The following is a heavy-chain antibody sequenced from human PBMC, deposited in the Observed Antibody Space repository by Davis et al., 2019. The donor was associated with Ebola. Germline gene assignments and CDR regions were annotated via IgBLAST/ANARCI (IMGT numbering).Heavy chain of an antibody. CDR2: IIPIFGTA. D-gene: IGHD1-26*01. J-gene: IGHJ4*02. V-gene: IGHV1-69*06. CDR1: GGIFNNYV. Sequence: SVKVSCKTSGGIFNNYVISWVRQAPGQGLEWMGGIIPIFGTANYAQKFQGRVTITADKSTSTAYMELSSLRSEDTAVYYCARVGPATTTFDYWGQGTLVTVSS. CDR3: ARVGPATTTFDY.